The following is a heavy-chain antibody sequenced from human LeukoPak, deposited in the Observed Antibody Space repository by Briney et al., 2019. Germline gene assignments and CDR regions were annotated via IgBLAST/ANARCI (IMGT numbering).Heavy chain of an antibody. J-gene: IGHJ4*02. D-gene: IGHD2-15*01. V-gene: IGHV1-18*04. CDR2: ISAYNGNT. CDR3: ASGYCSGGSCYHLDY. CDR1: GYTFTSYY. Sequence: ASVKVSCKASGYTFTSYYMHWVRQAPGQGLEWMGWISAYNGNTNYAQKLQGRVTMTTDTSTSTAYMELRSLRSDDTAVYYCASGYCSGGSCYHLDYWGQGTLVTVSS.